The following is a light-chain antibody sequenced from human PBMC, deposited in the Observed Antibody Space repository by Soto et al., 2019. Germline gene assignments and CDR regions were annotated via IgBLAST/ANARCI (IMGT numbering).Light chain of an antibody. CDR3: AAWDDSLNGYV. J-gene: IGLJ1*01. V-gene: IGLV1-44*01. CDR1: SSNIGSNT. CDR2: SNN. Sequence: QSVLTQPPSASGTPGQRVTISCSGSSSNIGSNTVNWYQQLPGTAPKLLISSNNQRPSGVPDRFSGSKSGTSASLAISGLQSEDEADYYCAAWDDSLNGYVFGTGTQLTVL.